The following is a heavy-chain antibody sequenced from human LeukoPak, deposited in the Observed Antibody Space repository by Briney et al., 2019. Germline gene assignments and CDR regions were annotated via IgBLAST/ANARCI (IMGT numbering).Heavy chain of an antibody. CDR2: ISADGGKT. V-gene: IGHV3-64*01. Sequence: GGSLRLSCAASGFTFSSYAMYWVRQAPGKGLEYVSAISADGGKTYYANSLKGRFTISRDNSKNTLYLQMGSLRVEDMALYYCARSIKPGYSLFDYWGQGTLVTVSS. D-gene: IGHD2-2*02. CDR3: ARSIKPGYSLFDY. J-gene: IGHJ4*02. CDR1: GFTFSSYA.